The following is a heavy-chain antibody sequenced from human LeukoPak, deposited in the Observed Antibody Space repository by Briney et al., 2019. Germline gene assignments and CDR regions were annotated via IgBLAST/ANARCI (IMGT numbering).Heavy chain of an antibody. J-gene: IGHJ4*02. V-gene: IGHV5-51*01. CDR3: ARLPHDYGGNWFDY. CDR2: IYPGDSDT. Sequence: KVSCKVSGSSLSELSMHWVRQIPGKGLEWMGIIYPGDSDTRYSPSFQGQVTISADKSISAAYLQWSSLKASDTAMYYCARLPHDYGGNWFDYWGQGTLVTVSS. CDR1: GSSLSELS. D-gene: IGHD4-23*01.